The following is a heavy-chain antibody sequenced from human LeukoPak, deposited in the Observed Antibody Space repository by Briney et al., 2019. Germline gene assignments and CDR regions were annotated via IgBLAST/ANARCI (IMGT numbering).Heavy chain of an antibody. CDR3: ARVALGSYSDY. D-gene: IGHD1-26*01. Sequence: PGGSLRLSCAASGFTFSSYAMHWVRQAPGKGLEWVAVISYDGSNKYYADSVKGRFTISRDNSKNSLYLQMNSLRAEDTAVYYCARVALGSYSDYWGQGTLVTVSS. CDR1: GFTFSSYA. CDR2: ISYDGSNK. J-gene: IGHJ4*02. V-gene: IGHV3-30*04.